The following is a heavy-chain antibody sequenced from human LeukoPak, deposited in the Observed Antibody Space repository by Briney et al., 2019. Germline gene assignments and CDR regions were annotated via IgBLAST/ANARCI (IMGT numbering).Heavy chain of an antibody. Sequence: PGGSLRLSCAASGFTFSSYWMHWVRQAPGKGLVWVSRINSDGSSTSYADSVKGRFTISRDNAKNTLYLQMNSLRAEDTAVYYCAKDESSSQYYFDYWGQGTLVTVSS. CDR2: INSDGSST. CDR1: GFTFSSYW. V-gene: IGHV3-74*01. J-gene: IGHJ4*02. D-gene: IGHD6-13*01. CDR3: AKDESSSQYYFDY.